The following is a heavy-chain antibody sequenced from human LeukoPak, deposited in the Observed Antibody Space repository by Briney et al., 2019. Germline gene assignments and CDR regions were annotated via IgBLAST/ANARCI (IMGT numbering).Heavy chain of an antibody. V-gene: IGHV1-18*01. CDR3: ARIRPRGYSGYHKYYYYGMDV. D-gene: IGHD5-12*01. CDR2: ISAYNGNT. CDR1: GYTFTSYG. Sequence: GASVKVSCKASGYTFTSYGISWVRQAPGQGLEWMGWISAYNGNTNYAQKLQGRVTMTTDTSTSTAYMELRSLRSDDTAVYYCARIRPRGYSGYHKYYYYGMDVWGQGTTVTVSS. J-gene: IGHJ6*02.